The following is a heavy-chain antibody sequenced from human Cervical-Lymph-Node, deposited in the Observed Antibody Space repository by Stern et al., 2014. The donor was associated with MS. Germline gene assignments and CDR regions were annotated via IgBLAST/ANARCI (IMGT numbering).Heavy chain of an antibody. D-gene: IGHD1-26*01. CDR1: GGSISSGGYY. Sequence: QLQLQESGPGLVKPSQTLSLTCTVSGGSISSGGYYWSWIRQHPGKGLEWIGYIYYSGSTYYNPSLKSLVTISVDTSKNQFSLKLSSVTAADTAVYYCARGRRVGATVLDAFDIWGQGTMVTVSS. V-gene: IGHV4-31*01. CDR3: ARGRRVGATVLDAFDI. CDR2: IYYSGST. J-gene: IGHJ3*02.